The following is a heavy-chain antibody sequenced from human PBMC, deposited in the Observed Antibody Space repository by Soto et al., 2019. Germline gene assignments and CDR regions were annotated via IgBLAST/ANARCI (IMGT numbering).Heavy chain of an antibody. J-gene: IGHJ4*02. Sequence: QVQLVQSGAEVKKPGSSVKVSCKASGGTFSSYTISWVRQAPGQGLEWMGRIIPILGIANYAQKFQGRVTITADKSXSXAXXELSSLRSEDTAVYYCARDSSYYDSSGYYHYYFDYWGQGTLVTVSS. CDR1: GGTFSSYT. D-gene: IGHD3-22*01. CDR3: ARDSSYYDSSGYYHYYFDY. CDR2: IIPILGIA. V-gene: IGHV1-69*08.